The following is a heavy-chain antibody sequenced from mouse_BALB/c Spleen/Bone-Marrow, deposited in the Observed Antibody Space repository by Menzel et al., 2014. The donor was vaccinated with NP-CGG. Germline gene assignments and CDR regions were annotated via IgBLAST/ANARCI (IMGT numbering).Heavy chain of an antibody. D-gene: IGHD1-1*01. CDR3: ARASVVPYYFDF. CDR2: ILPGSGTA. V-gene: IGHV1-9*01. J-gene: IGHJ2*01. Sequence: LEESGAELMKPGASVKISCKATGYTFSNYWIDWVKQRPGHGLEWIGEILPGSGTANYNEKFKGKATFTADTSSNTTYMQLSSLTSEDSALYYCARASVVPYYFDFWGQRTTLTVSS. CDR1: GYTFSNYW.